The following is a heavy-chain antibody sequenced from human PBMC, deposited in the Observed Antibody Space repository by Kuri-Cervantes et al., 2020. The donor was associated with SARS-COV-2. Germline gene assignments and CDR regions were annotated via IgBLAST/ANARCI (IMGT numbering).Heavy chain of an antibody. J-gene: IGHJ6*02. V-gene: IGHV1-2*04. CDR1: GYTFTGYY. Sequence: ASVKVSCKASGYTFTGYYMHWVRQAPGQGLEWMGGINPNSGGTNYAQKFQGWVTMTRDTSISTAYMELSRLRSDDTAVYYCATGMVRGVIQSYYYGMDVWGQGTTVTVSS. CDR3: ATGMVRGVIQSYYYGMDV. CDR2: INPNSGGT. D-gene: IGHD3-10*01.